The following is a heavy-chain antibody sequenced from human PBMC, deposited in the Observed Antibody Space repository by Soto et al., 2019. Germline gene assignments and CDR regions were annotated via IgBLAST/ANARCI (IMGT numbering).Heavy chain of an antibody. V-gene: IGHV3-15*01. CDR2: IKSTPGGGTT. J-gene: IGHJ4*02. CDR3: SSGGHYFGD. CDR1: EFTLSDAW. D-gene: IGHD3-10*01. Sequence: VESGGGLVKPGGSLSPPWVPSEFTLSDAWRSGVRQPPGKGLEWVGRIKSTPGGGTTDYAAPVKGRFVISRDDSKNSLYLQMDRLETEDTAVYYCSSGGHYFGDWGQGTLVTVSS.